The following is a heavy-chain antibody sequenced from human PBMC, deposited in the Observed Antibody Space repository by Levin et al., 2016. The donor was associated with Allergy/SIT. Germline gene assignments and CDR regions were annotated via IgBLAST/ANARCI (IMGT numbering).Heavy chain of an antibody. Sequence: GESLKISCTASGFSFNDYWIHWVRQAPGKGLVWLVRVSHDGSHTTYADSVKGRFSISRDNANNMVHLQMNSLRVEDTAMYYCAKEEVGLTAGAFDIWGQGTMVTVSS. CDR3: AKEEVGLTAGAFDI. V-gene: IGHV3-74*01. CDR1: GFSFNDYW. D-gene: IGHD1-26*01. CDR2: VSHDGSHT. J-gene: IGHJ3*02.